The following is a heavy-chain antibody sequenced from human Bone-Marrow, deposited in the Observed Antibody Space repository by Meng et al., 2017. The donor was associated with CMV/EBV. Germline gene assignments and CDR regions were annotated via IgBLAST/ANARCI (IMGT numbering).Heavy chain of an antibody. Sequence: SETLSLTRTVSGGSISSYYWSWIRQPPGNGLEWIGYIYYSGSTNYNPSLKSRVTISVDTSKNQFSLKLSSVTAADTAVYYCASSKGHGGSYYSCYFDYWGQGTRVTGSS. V-gene: IGHV4-59*01. CDR3: ASSKGHGGSYYSCYFDY. D-gene: IGHD1-26*01. CDR2: IYYSGST. CDR1: GGSISSYY. J-gene: IGHJ4*02.